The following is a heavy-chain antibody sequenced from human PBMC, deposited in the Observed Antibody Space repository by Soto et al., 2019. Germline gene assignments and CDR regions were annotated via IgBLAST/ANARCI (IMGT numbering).Heavy chain of an antibody. J-gene: IGHJ4*02. V-gene: IGHV1-18*01. Sequence: ASVKVSCKASGYTFTSYAVSWVRQAPGQGLEWMGWINVYNGNTKYAQKFQGRVTMTTDTSTSTVYMELRSLTSDDTAVYYCARYDVAVTTEIYSHWVQGTLVTGFS. CDR2: INVYNGNT. D-gene: IGHD4-4*01. CDR3: ARYDVAVTTEIYSH. CDR1: GYTFTSYA.